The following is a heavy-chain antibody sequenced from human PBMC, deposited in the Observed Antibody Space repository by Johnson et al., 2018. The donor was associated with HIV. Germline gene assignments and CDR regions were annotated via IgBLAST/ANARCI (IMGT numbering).Heavy chain of an antibody. J-gene: IGHJ3*02. CDR1: GFTFSSYW. CDR2: IKQDGSEK. Sequence: VQLVESGGGLVQPGRSLRLSCAASGFTFSSYWMSWVRQAPGKGLEWVANIKQDGSEKYYVDSVKGRFTISRDNAKNSLYLQMSSLRTEDAAVYYCTTEGDAFDIWGQGTMVTVSS. CDR3: TTEGDAFDI. V-gene: IGHV3-7*03.